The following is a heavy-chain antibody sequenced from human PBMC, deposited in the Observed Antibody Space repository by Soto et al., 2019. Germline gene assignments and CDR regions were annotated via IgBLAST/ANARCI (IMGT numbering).Heavy chain of an antibody. CDR3: AREARVVCGNFSAF. CDR2: ISHIGSA. CDR1: VGSDGRGGRA. Sequence: SVGSDGRGGRASSRLQEPPGKGLEWIGYISHIGSAFYTPSLMGRATISVDRSKNQFHLSLNFVTAADTAVYYCAREARVVCGNFSAFWGKGILVPVFS. D-gene: IGHD2-15*01. V-gene: IGHV4-30-2*01. J-gene: IGHJ1*01.